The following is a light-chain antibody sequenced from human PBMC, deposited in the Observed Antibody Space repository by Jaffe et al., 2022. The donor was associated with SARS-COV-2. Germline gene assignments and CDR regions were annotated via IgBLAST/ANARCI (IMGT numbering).Light chain of an antibody. J-gene: IGKJ4*01. V-gene: IGKV1-33*01. CDR1: QTISNR. Sequence: DIQMTQSPSSLSASVGDRVTILCQASQTISNRLNWYQQKPGNAPKLLIYDAVNLDAGVSSRFSGSGSGTVFTFTISSLHPEDVATYFCQQCDDLPLTFGGGTKVELK. CDR3: QQCDDLPLT. CDR2: DAV.